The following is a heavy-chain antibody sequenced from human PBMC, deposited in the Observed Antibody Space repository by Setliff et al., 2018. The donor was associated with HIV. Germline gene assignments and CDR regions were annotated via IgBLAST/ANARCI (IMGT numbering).Heavy chain of an antibody. V-gene: IGHV3-74*01. CDR1: GFTFSSYW. Sequence: GGSLRLSCAASGFTFSSYWMHWVRQAPGKGLVWVSRINSDGSSTSYADSVKGRLTISRDNSKNALSLQMNSLRAEDTALYYCARIDVAVVGDDTFDVWGQGTMVTVSS. D-gene: IGHD6-19*01. J-gene: IGHJ3*01. CDR3: ARIDVAVVGDDTFDV. CDR2: INSDGSST.